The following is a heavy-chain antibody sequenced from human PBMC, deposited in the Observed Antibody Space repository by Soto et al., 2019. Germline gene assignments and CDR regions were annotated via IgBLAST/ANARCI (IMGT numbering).Heavy chain of an antibody. V-gene: IGHV1-3*01. CDR1: GYTFTSYA. J-gene: IGHJ4*02. Sequence: ASVKVSCKASGYTFTSYAMHWVRQAPGQGLEWMGRINAGGGSTNYAQKFQGRVTMTRDTSTSTAYMELSSLRSEDTAVYYCARDRSRRYYFDYWGQGTLVTVSS. CDR3: ARDRSRRYYFDY. CDR2: INAGGGST.